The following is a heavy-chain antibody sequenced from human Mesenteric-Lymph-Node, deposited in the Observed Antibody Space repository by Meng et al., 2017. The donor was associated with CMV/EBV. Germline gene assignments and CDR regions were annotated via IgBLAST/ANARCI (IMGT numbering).Heavy chain of an antibody. J-gene: IGHJ6*02. CDR3: ARLPTYYDFWSGYSPYYYYGMDV. V-gene: IGHV3-11*04. CDR2: ISSSGSTI. CDR1: GFTFSDYY. D-gene: IGHD3-3*01. Sequence: GESLKISCAASGFTFSDYYMSWIRQAPGKGLEWVSYISSSGSTIYYADSVKGRFTISRDNAKNSLYLQMNSLRAEDTAVYYCARLPTYYDFWSGYSPYYYYGMDVWGQGTTVTVSS.